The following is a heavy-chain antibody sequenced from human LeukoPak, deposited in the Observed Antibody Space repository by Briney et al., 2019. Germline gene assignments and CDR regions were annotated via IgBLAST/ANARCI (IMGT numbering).Heavy chain of an antibody. CDR2: ISPSGST. D-gene: IGHD5-18*01. CDR1: DVSIFRSNW. V-gene: IGHV4-4*02. Sequence: SGTLSLTCDVSDVSIFRSNWWSWVRPPPGKGLFWIGQISPSGSTNYSPSLKSRVTISVDKSKTQFSLTLTSVTAADTAVYFCARSPTKRVTDDYWGQGTLVTVSS. J-gene: IGHJ4*02. CDR3: ARSPTKRVTDDY.